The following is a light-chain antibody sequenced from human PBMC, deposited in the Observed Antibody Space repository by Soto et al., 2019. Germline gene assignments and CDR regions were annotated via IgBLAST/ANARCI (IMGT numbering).Light chain of an antibody. J-gene: IGKJ1*01. Sequence: DIQMTQSPSSLSASVGDRVTITCRGSQGISSWLAWYQQKPGKAPRLLIYKASSLASGVPSRFSGSGSGTEFTRTISSLQPDDFATYYSQQYKTFGQGTRVEIK. CDR2: KAS. CDR1: QGISSW. CDR3: QQYKT. V-gene: IGKV1-5*03.